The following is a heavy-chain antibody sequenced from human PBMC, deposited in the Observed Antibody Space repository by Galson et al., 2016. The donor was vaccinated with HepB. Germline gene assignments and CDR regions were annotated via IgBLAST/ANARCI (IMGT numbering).Heavy chain of an antibody. V-gene: IGHV3-33*01. D-gene: IGHD3-16*01. CDR2: IWYDGSNK. CDR3: ARDYDYIWGSDYYYYGLDV. J-gene: IGHJ6*02. Sequence: SLRLSCAASGFTFRTYGMHWVRQAPGKGLEWVAVIWYDGSNKYYADSVKGRFTISRDNSKNTLYLQMNSLRAEDTAVYYCARDYDYIWGSDYYYYGLDVWGQGTTVTVSS. CDR1: GFTFRTYG.